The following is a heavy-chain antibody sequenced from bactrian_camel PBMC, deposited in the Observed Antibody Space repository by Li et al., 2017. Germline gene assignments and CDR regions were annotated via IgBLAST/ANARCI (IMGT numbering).Heavy chain of an antibody. CDR3: AKDVYANRYWEYNS. D-gene: IGHD1*01. CDR1: GFTFSRYS. CDR2: ISIGGGTT. V-gene: IGHV3S1*01. J-gene: IGHJ4*01. Sequence: VQLVESGGGLVQPGGSLTLSCAASGFTFSRYSMYWVRQAPEKGVEWVSRISIGGGTTSYGDSVKGRFTISRDDAKNTVYLQMNSLKPEDTATYYCAKDVYANRYWEYNSWGQGTQVTVS.